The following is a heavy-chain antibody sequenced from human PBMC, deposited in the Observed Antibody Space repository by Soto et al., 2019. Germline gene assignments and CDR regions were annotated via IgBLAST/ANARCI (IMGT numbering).Heavy chain of an antibody. V-gene: IGHV1-69*06. CDR1: GGTFSSYA. D-gene: IGHD3-22*01. J-gene: IGHJ1*01. CDR2: INPIFGTA. Sequence: QVQLVQSGAEVKKPGSSVKVSCKASGGTFSSYAISWVRQAPGQGLEWMGGINPIFGTANYAQKFQGRVTITADKSTSTAYMELSSLRSEDTAVYYCARGPPLSDSSGYLYFQHWGQGTLVTVSS. CDR3: ARGPPLSDSSGYLYFQH.